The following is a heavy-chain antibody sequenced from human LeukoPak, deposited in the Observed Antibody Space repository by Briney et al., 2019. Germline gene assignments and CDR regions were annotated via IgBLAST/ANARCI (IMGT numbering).Heavy chain of an antibody. CDR1: GYTLTSYY. CDR2: INPSGGST. J-gene: IGHJ3*02. D-gene: IGHD6-19*01. V-gene: IGHV1-46*01. CDR3: ATNTVVGSGIAVAGSFSPLSENDAFDI. Sequence: ASVKVSCKASGYTLTSYYMHWVRQAPGQGLEWMGIINPSGGSTSYAQKFQGRVTMTRDTSTSTVYMELSSLTSEDTAMYYCATNTVVGSGIAVAGSFSPLSENDAFDIWGQGTMVTVSS.